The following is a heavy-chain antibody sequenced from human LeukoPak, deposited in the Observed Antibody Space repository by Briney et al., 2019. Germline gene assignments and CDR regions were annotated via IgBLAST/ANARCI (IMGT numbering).Heavy chain of an antibody. CDR3: ARKAYGLDV. V-gene: IGHV3-7*03. CDR1: GFTFSSYW. Sequence: GGSLRLSCAPSGFTFSSYWMSWVRQAPGKGLEWVANIKQDGSEKYYVDSVKGRFTISRGNGKNSLYLQMNSLRAEDTAVYYCARKAYGLDVWGKGTTVTVSS. CDR2: IKQDGSEK. J-gene: IGHJ6*04.